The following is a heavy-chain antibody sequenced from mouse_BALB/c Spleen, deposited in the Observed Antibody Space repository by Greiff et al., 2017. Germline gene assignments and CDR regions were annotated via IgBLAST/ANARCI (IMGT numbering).Heavy chain of an antibody. CDR2: ISYDGSN. CDR3: ARGGPRAMDY. J-gene: IGHJ4*01. CDR1: GYSITSCYY. Sequence: EVQVVESGPGLVKPSQSLSLTCSVSGYSITSCYYWYWIRQFPGNQLERMGYISYDGSNNYNPSLKNRITITRDTSKNQFFLKLNSVTTEDTATYYCARGGPRAMDYWGQGTSVTVSS. V-gene: IGHV3-6*02.